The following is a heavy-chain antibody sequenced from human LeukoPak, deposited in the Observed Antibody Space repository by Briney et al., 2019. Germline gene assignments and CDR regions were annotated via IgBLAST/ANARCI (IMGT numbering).Heavy chain of an antibody. Sequence: SETLSLTCTVSNGSISIYYWSWVRQPAGKGLEWIGCISASGSTNYNPSLKSRVTMSVDTSKNQFSLKLSSVTAADTAVYYCAREITVTRPFDYWGQGTLVTVSS. D-gene: IGHD4-17*01. CDR1: NGSISIYY. V-gene: IGHV4-4*07. CDR3: AREITVTRPFDY. J-gene: IGHJ4*02. CDR2: ISASGST.